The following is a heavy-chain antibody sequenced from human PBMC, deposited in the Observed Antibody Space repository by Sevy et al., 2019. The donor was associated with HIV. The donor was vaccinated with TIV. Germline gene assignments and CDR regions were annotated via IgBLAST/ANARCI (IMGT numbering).Heavy chain of an antibody. CDR2: ISYDGSNK. J-gene: IGHJ6*03. V-gene: IGHV3-30-3*01. CDR3: ARSGSIAARRNYYYMDV. D-gene: IGHD6-6*01. CDR1: GFTFSSYA. Sequence: GGSLRLSCAASGFTFSSYAMHWVRQAPGKGLERVAVISYDGSNKYYADSVKGRFTISRDNSKNTLYLQMNSLRAEDTAVYYCARSGSIAARRNYYYMDVWGKGTTVTVSS.